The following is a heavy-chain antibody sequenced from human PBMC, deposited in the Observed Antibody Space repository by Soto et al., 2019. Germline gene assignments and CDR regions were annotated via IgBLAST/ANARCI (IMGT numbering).Heavy chain of an antibody. J-gene: IGHJ5*02. Sequence: GGSLRLSCAASGFTFSSYAMHWVRQAPGKGLEWVAVISYDGSNKYYADSVKGRFTISRDNSKNTLYLQMNSLRAEDTAVYFCAIDGDIVATTIYNWFDPWGQGTLVTVSS. CDR2: ISYDGSNK. CDR1: GFTFSSYA. V-gene: IGHV3-30-3*01. CDR3: AIDGDIVATTIYNWFDP. D-gene: IGHD5-12*01.